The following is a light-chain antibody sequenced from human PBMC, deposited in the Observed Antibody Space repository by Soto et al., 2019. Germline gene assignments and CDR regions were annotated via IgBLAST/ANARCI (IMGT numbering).Light chain of an antibody. CDR3: QQYYTIPLT. Sequence: DIVMTQSPDSLPLSLGERATINCQSSQSVLYSSNNKNYLAWYQHKPGQPPKLLIYWASTRESGVPDRFSGSGSRTDFTLTINSLQAEDVAVYYCQQYYTIPLTFGGGTKVEIK. V-gene: IGKV4-1*01. CDR2: WAS. J-gene: IGKJ4*01. CDR1: QSVLYSSNNKNY.